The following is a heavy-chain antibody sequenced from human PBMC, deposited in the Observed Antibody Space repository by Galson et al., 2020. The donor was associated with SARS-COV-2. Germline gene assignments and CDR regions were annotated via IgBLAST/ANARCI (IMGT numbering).Heavy chain of an antibody. CDR2: ISAYNGNT. D-gene: IGHD5-12*01. CDR3: ARDLVATILSHNWFDP. V-gene: IGHV1-18*01. Sequence: ASVKVSCKASGYTFTSYGISWVRQAPGQGLEWMGWISAYNGNTNYAQKLQGRVTMTTDTSTSTAYMELRSLRSDDTAVYYCARDLVATILSHNWFDPWGQGTLVTVSS. J-gene: IGHJ5*02. CDR1: GYTFTSYG.